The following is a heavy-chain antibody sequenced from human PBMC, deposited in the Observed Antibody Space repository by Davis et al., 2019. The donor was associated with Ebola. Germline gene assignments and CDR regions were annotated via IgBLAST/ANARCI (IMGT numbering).Heavy chain of an antibody. D-gene: IGHD3-3*01. V-gene: IGHV3-64*04. CDR3: AKSGLSFGVVKYHYGMDV. CDR1: GFTFSSYA. J-gene: IGHJ6*04. Sequence: GESLKISCAASGFTFSSYAMHWVRQAPGKGLQYLAGITSNGGNTYHADSVKGRFTISRDNSKKTLYLQMNSLRAEDTAVYYCAKSGLSFGVVKYHYGMDVWGKGTTVTVSS. CDR2: ITSNGGNT.